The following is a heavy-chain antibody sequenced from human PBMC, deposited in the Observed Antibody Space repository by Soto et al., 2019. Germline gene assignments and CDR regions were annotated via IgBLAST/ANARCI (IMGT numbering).Heavy chain of an antibody. D-gene: IGHD5-18*01. Sequence: GGSLSISCAASVFTFSVYAMSWVRQAPVKGLEWFSAISGSGGSTYYADSVKCRFTISRDNSKNTLYLQMNSLRAEDTAVYYCAKAEEGYSYGLDAFDIWGQGTMVTVSS. CDR3: AKAEEGYSYGLDAFDI. J-gene: IGHJ3*02. V-gene: IGHV3-23*01. CDR2: ISGSGGST. CDR1: VFTFSVYA.